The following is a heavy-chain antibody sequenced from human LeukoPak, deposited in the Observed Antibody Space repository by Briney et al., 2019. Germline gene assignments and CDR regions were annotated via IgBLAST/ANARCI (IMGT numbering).Heavy chain of an antibody. V-gene: IGHV3-7*01. CDR3: ARSHYGDNV. CDR1: GFTFSGHF. CDR2: INGDGGDV. D-gene: IGHD4-17*01. Sequence: PGGSLRLSCAASGFTFSGHFMTWVRQAPGKGLEWVANINGDGGDVSYVDSVKGRFTISRDNAKNSLYLQMNSLRVEDTAVYYCARSHYGDNVWGQGTLVTVSS. J-gene: IGHJ1*01.